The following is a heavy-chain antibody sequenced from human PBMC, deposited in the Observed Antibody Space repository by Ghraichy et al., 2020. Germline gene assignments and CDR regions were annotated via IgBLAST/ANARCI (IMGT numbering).Heavy chain of an antibody. V-gene: IGHV3-30*18. Sequence: GGSLRLSCAASGFTFSSYGMHWVRQAPGKGLEWVAVISYDGSNKYYADSVKGRFTISRDNSKNTLYLQMNSLRAEDTAVYYCAKGVYSITIFGVVIMGVDYYYGMDVWGQGTTVTVSS. CDR2: ISYDGSNK. CDR3: AKGVYSITIFGVVIMGVDYYYGMDV. CDR1: GFTFSSYG. D-gene: IGHD3-3*01. J-gene: IGHJ6*02.